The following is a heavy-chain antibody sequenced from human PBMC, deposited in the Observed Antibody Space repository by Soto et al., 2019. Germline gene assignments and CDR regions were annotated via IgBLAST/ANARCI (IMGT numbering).Heavy chain of an antibody. D-gene: IGHD3-10*01. Sequence: SETLSLTCAVSGYSISSSNWWGWIRQPPGKGLEWIGYIYYSGTTYYNPSLKSRVTISVDTSKNQFSLKLSSVTAADTAVYYCAKARAMTSHVLLWFGELDYYGMDVWGQGTTVT. CDR1: GYSISSSNW. J-gene: IGHJ6*02. CDR2: IYYSGTT. CDR3: AKARAMTSHVLLWFGELDYYGMDV. V-gene: IGHV4-28*01.